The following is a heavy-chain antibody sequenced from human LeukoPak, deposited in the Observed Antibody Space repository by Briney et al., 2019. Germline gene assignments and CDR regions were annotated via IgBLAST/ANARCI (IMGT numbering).Heavy chain of an antibody. CDR2: IYYSGST. CDR3: ARQGRFGVVISWFDP. J-gene: IGHJ5*02. D-gene: IGHD3-3*01. V-gene: IGHV4-39*01. Sequence: SETLSLTCTVSGGSISSSSYYWGWIRQPPGKGLEWIGSIYYSGSTYYNPSLKSRVTISVDTSKNQFSLKLSSVTAADTAVYYCARQGRFGVVISWFDPWGQGTLVTVSS. CDR1: GGSISSSSYY.